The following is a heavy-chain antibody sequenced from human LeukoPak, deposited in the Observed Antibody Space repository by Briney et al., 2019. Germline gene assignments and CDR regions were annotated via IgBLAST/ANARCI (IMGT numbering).Heavy chain of an antibody. J-gene: IGHJ4*02. CDR2: ISSSGGSS. D-gene: IGHD3-22*01. Sequence: PGASLRLSCAASGFTFSSYAMSWVRQAPGKGLEWVSAISSSGGSSSYADSVKGRFTISRDNSKNTLYLQMSSLRAEDTAVYYCAKEGLFGVVVSYFDYCGQGTLVTVSS. CDR1: GFTFSSYA. V-gene: IGHV3-23*01. CDR3: AKEGLFGVVVSYFDY.